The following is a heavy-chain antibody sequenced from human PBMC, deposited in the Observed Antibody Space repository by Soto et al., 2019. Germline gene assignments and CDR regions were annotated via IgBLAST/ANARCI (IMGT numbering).Heavy chain of an antibody. Sequence: SETLSLTCTVSGGSISSYYWSWIRQPPGKGLEWIGYIYYSGSTNYNPSLKSRVTISVDTSKNQFSLKLSSVTAADTAVYYCARLDKAAAGPTPNAFDIWGQGTMVTV. CDR2: IYYSGST. CDR1: GGSISSYY. V-gene: IGHV4-59*08. J-gene: IGHJ3*02. D-gene: IGHD6-13*01. CDR3: ARLDKAAAGPTPNAFDI.